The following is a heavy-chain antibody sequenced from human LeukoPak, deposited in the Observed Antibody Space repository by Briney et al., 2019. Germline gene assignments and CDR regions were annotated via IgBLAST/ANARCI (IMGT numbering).Heavy chain of an antibody. CDR2: IRYDGSNK. Sequence: GGSVRLSCAASGFTFSSYGMHWVRQAPGKGLEWVAFIRYDGSNKYYADSVKGRFTISRDNSKNTLYLQMNSLRAEDTAVYYCAKPLGPGRIAAAGLAYWGQGTLVTVSS. CDR3: AKPLGPGRIAAAGLAY. CDR1: GFTFSSYG. J-gene: IGHJ4*02. V-gene: IGHV3-30*02. D-gene: IGHD6-13*01.